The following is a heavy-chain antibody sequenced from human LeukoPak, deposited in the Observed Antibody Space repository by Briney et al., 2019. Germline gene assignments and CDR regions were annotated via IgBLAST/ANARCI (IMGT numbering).Heavy chain of an antibody. D-gene: IGHD3-22*01. Sequence: ASVKVSCKASGGTFISYAISWVRQAPGQGLEWMGRIIPILGIANYAQKFQGRVTITADKSTSTAYMELSSLRSEDTAVYYCARNPGRHYYDSSGYPFDYWGQGTLVTVSS. CDR1: GGTFISYA. CDR3: ARNPGRHYYDSSGYPFDY. V-gene: IGHV1-69*04. CDR2: IIPILGIA. J-gene: IGHJ4*02.